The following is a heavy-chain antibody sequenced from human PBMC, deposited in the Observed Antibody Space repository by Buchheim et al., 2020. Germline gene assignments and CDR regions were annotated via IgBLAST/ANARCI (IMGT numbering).Heavy chain of an antibody. CDR3: ARDRPLGYCSSTSCYKTEDYYYYYGMDV. J-gene: IGHJ6*02. CDR1: GYTFTGYY. CDR2: INPNSGGT. Sequence: QVQLVQSGAEVKKPGASVKVSCKASGYTFTGYYMHWVRQAPGQGLEWMGWINPNSGGTNYAQKFQGWVTMTRDTSISTAYMELSRLRSDETAVYYCARDRPLGYCSSTSCYKTEDYYYYYGMDVWGQGTT. D-gene: IGHD2-2*02. V-gene: IGHV1-2*04.